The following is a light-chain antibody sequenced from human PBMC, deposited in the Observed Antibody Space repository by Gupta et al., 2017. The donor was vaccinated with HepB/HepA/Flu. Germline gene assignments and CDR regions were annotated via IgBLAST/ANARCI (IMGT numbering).Light chain of an antibody. V-gene: IGLV3-21*02. CDR1: NIGIIS. J-gene: IGLJ2*01. CDR3: QIWDSSSDHVV. Sequence: SYVLTQQPTESVAPGQTASITCGGTNIGIISVHWYQQKPGRAPVLVVYDDDFRPSGIPERVSGSNSGNTATLTISRVEAGDEADYYCQIWDSSSDHVVFGGGTKLTVL. CDR2: DDD.